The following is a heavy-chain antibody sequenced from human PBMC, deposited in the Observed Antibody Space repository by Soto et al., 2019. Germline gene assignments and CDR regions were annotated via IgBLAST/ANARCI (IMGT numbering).Heavy chain of an antibody. CDR1: GGSISSGGYY. D-gene: IGHD2-8*01. Sequence: PSETLSLTCTVSGGSISSGGYYWSWIRQHPGKGLEWIGYIYYSGSTYYNPSLKSRVTISVDTSKNQFSLKLSSVTAADTAVYYCARGYCTNCVCPGGAFDIWGQGTMVIVSS. J-gene: IGHJ3*02. CDR3: ARGYCTNCVCPGGAFDI. V-gene: IGHV4-31*03. CDR2: IYYSGST.